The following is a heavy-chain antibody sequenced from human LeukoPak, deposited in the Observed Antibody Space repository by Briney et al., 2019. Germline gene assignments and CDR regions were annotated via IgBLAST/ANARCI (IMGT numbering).Heavy chain of an antibody. CDR3: ARDNDQLGLDPFDY. V-gene: IGHV4-38-2*02. D-gene: IGHD1-1*01. J-gene: IGHJ4*02. CDR2: IYHSGST. Sequence: SETLSLTCTVSSYSISSGYYWGWIRQPPGKGLEWIGTIYHSGSTYYNPSLKSRVTISVDTSKNQFSLKPSSVTAADTAMYYCARDNDQLGLDPFDYWGQGTLVTVSS. CDR1: SYSISSGYY.